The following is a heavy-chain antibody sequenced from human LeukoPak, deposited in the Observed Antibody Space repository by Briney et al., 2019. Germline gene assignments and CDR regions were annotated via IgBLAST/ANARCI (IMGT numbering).Heavy chain of an antibody. V-gene: IGHV4-59*08. CDR2: IYHGGTT. CDR1: NGSISTYY. J-gene: IGHJ4*02. Sequence: SETLSLTCTVSNGSISTYYWSWIRQPAGKGLEWIGYIYHGGTTTYNPSFKRRVTFSVDSSKNHFSLTLTSLTAADTALYYCARHGGTLDYFDSWGPGSLVTVSS. D-gene: IGHD1-26*01. CDR3: ARHGGTLDYFDS.